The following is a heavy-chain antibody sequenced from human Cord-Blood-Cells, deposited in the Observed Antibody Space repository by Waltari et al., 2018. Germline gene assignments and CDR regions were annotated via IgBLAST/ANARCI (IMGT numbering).Heavy chain of an antibody. CDR1: GGSFSGYY. J-gene: IGHJ4*02. D-gene: IGHD6-19*01. Sequence: QVQLQQWGAGLLKPSETLSLTCAVHGGSFSGYYWSWIRQPPGKGLEWIGEINHSGSTNYNPSLKSRVTISVDTSKNQFSLKLSSVTAADTAVYYCARQYSSGYDYWGQGTLVTVSS. CDR3: ARQYSSGYDY. V-gene: IGHV4-34*01. CDR2: INHSGST.